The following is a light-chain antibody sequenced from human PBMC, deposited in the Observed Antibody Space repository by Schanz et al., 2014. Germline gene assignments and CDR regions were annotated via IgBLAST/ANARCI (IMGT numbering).Light chain of an antibody. V-gene: IGLV2-8*01. CDR1: SSDVGGYNY. CDR3: SSYAGSTTSWV. Sequence: QSALTQPPSASGSPGQSVTISCTGTSSDVGGYNYVSWFQQHPGKAPKLMIYEVSKRPSGVPDRFSGSKSANTASLTISGLQAEDEADYYCSSYAGSTTSWVFGGGTKLTVL. J-gene: IGLJ3*02. CDR2: EVS.